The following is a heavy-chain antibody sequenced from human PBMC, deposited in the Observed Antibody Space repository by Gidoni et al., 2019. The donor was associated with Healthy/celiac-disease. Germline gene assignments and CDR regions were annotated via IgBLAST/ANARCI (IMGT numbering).Heavy chain of an antibody. CDR3: ARAYQLLYTFDS. J-gene: IGHJ4*02. Sequence: QVQLVESGGGVVQPGRSLRLSCAAPGITFSSYAMHWVRQAPGKGLEWVAVISYDGSNKYYADSVKGRFTISRDNSKNTLYLQMNSLRGEDTAVYYCARAYQLLYTFDSWGQGTLVTVSS. V-gene: IGHV3-30-3*01. CDR2: ISYDGSNK. D-gene: IGHD2-2*02. CDR1: GITFSSYA.